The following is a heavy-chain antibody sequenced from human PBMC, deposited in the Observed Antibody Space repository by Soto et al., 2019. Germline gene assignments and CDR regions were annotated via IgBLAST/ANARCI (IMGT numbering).Heavy chain of an antibody. J-gene: IGHJ4*02. CDR2: IIPIFGTA. CDR1: GGTFGSYA. Sequence: SVKVSCKASGGTFGSYAISWVRQAPGQGLEWMGGIIPIFGTANYAQKFQGRVAITADKSTSTAYMELSSLRSEDTAVYYCASNTYYYDSSGYYGDYWGQGTLVTVSS. CDR3: ASNTYYYDSSGYYGDY. D-gene: IGHD3-22*01. V-gene: IGHV1-69*06.